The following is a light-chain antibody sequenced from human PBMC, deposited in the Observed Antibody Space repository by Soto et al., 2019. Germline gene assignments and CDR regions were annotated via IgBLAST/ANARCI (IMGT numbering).Light chain of an antibody. CDR1: QNLSRN. J-gene: IGKJ2*01. Sequence: EMVMTQSPATLSVSPGERATLSCRASQNLSRNLAWYQQQPGQAPRLLIYGASTRATGIPARFSGSGSGTGFTLNINSLQVGDFSIYFCQQYDNWPHTFGQGTKLEIK. CDR3: QQYDNWPHT. CDR2: GAS. V-gene: IGKV3-15*01.